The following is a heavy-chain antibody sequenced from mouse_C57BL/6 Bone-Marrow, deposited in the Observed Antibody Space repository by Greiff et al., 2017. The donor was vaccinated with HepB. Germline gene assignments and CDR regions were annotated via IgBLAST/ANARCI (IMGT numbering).Heavy chain of an antibody. D-gene: IGHD1-1*01. CDR1: GFSLSTFGMG. Sequence: QVTLKVCGPGILQPSQTLSLTCSFSGFSLSTFGMGVGWIRQPSGKGLEWLAHIWWDDDKYYNPALKSRLTISKDTSKNQVFLKIANVDTADTATYYCARIPLYYRSNWRYFDVWGTGTTVTVSS. V-gene: IGHV8-8*01. CDR3: ARIPLYYRSNWRYFDV. J-gene: IGHJ1*03. CDR2: IWWDDDK.